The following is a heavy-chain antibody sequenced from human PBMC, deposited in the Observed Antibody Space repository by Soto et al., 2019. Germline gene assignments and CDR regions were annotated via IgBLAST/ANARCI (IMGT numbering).Heavy chain of an antibody. CDR1: GGTFSSYT. V-gene: IGHV1-69*02. Sequence: QVQLVQSGAEVKKPGSSVKVSCKASGGTFSSYTISWVRQAPGQGLEWMGRIIPILGIANYAQKFQGRVTITADKSTSAAYMELSSLRSEETAVYYCARAGGSGSYKSWGQGTLVTVSS. J-gene: IGHJ4*02. CDR3: ARAGGSGSYKS. D-gene: IGHD3-10*01. CDR2: IIPILGIA.